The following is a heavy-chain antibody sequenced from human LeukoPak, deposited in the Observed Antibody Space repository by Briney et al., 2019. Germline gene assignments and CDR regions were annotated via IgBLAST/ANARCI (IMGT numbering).Heavy chain of an antibody. J-gene: IGHJ3*02. CDR1: GGTFSSYA. CDR3: ARDRGYYDSSGYFNDALDI. Sequence: ASVKVSCKASGGTFSSYAISWVRQAPGQGLEWVGGVIPIFGTANYAQKFQGRVTITADKSTSTAYMELSSLRSEDTAVYYCARDRGYYDSSGYFNDALDIWGQGTMVTVSS. V-gene: IGHV1-69*06. CDR2: VIPIFGTA. D-gene: IGHD3-22*01.